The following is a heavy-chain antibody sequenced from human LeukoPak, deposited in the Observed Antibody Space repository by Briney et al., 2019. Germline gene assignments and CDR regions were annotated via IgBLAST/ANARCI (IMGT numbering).Heavy chain of an antibody. J-gene: IGHJ6*02. CDR2: ISSSGSTI. V-gene: IGHV3-11*01. CDR3: ARKGTIVVAGYGMDV. CDR1: GFTFSDYY. D-gene: IGHD3-22*01. Sequence: NTGRSLRLSCAASGFTFSDYYMSWIRQAPGKGLEWVSYISSSGSTIYYADSVKGRFTISRDNAKNSLYLQMNSLRAEDTAVYYCARKGTIVVAGYGMDVWGQGTTVTVSS.